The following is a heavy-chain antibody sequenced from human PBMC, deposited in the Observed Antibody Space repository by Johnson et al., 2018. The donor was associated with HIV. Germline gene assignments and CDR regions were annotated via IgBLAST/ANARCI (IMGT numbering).Heavy chain of an antibody. J-gene: IGHJ3*02. D-gene: IGHD2-21*02. Sequence: VQLVESGGNLVQPGGSLRLSCAASGFTFSSYWMSWVRQAPGKGLEWVANIKQDGSEKHYVDSVRGRFTITRDNVKNFLYLQMNTLRVEDTAVYYCARDHRAYCGGDCYSDAFDIWGQGTMVTVSS. CDR2: IKQDGSEK. CDR3: ARDHRAYCGGDCYSDAFDI. V-gene: IGHV3-7*01. CDR1: GFTFSSYW.